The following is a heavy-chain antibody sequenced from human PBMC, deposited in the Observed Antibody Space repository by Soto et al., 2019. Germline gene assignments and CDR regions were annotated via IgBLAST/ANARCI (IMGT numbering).Heavy chain of an antibody. CDR2: IIPIFGTA. CDR1: GGTFSSYA. J-gene: IGHJ4*02. Sequence: QVQLVQSGAEVKKPGSSVKVSCKASGGTFSSYAISWVRQAPGQGLEWMGGIIPIFGTANYAQKFQGRVTITADESTSTAYMELSSRRSEDTAVYYCARHIGGDYYDSSGRFDYWGQGTLFTVSS. V-gene: IGHV1-69*01. CDR3: ARHIGGDYYDSSGRFDY. D-gene: IGHD3-22*01.